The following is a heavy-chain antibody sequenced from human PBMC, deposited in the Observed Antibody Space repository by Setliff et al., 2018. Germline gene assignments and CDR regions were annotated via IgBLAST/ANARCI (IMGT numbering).Heavy chain of an antibody. J-gene: IGHJ4*02. V-gene: IGHV1-69*13. Sequence: ASVKVSCKASGGTFSSYAISWVRQAPGQGLEWMGGIIPIFGTANYAQKFQGRVMITADESTSTAYMELSSLRSEDTAVYYCARGLVAATLYLWYWGQGTLVTVSS. CDR2: IIPIFGTA. CDR1: GGTFSSYA. D-gene: IGHD2-15*01. CDR3: ARGLVAATLYLWY.